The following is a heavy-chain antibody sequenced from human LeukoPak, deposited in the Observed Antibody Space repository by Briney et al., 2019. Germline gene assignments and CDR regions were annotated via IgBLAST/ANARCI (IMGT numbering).Heavy chain of an antibody. CDR3: VSFYETY. CDR1: GNYW. CDR2: INSDGSWT. J-gene: IGHJ4*02. V-gene: IGHV3-74*01. Sequence: GGSLRLSCAASGNYWMHWVRQAPGKGLVWVSHINSDGSWTSYADSVKGRFTISKDNAKNTVYLQMNSLRAEDTAVYYCVSFYETYWGRGTLVTISS. D-gene: IGHD2/OR15-2a*01.